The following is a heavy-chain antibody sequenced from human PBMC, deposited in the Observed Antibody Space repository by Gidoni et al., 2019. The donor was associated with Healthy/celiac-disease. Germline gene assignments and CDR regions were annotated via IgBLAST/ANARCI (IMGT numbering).Heavy chain of an antibody. CDR2: IIHIFGTA. J-gene: IGHJ6*02. D-gene: IGHD2-15*01. Sequence: QVQLVQSGAEVKKPGSSVKGSCKASGGTFSSYAISWVRQAPGQGLEWMGGIIHIFGTANYAQKFQGRVTINADKSTSTAYMELSSLRSEDTAVYYCARGSDCSGGSCFTQDYYYYGMDVWGQGTTVTVSS. V-gene: IGHV1-69*06. CDR3: ARGSDCSGGSCFTQDYYYYGMDV. CDR1: GGTFSSYA.